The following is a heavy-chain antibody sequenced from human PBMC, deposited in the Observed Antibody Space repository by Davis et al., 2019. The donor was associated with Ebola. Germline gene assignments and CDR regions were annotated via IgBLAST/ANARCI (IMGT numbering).Heavy chain of an antibody. V-gene: IGHV4-59*08. D-gene: IGHD6-19*01. CDR2: TSYSGSS. J-gene: IGHJ4*02. Sequence: MPSETLSLTCTVSGCSVTSYYWSWIRQSPGTGLEWIAYTSYSGSSNYTPSMKSRVTVSVDMSKNQFSLMLSFVTAADTAVYYCARHSSCWSIGYWGQGTLVTVSS. CDR3: ARHSSCWSIGY. CDR1: GCSVTSYY.